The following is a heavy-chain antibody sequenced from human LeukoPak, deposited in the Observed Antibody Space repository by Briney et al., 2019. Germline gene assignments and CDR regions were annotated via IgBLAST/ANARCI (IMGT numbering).Heavy chain of an antibody. CDR2: ISSSSSYI. J-gene: IGHJ4*02. CDR3: ARGENNYGYYYFDY. CDR1: GFTFSSYW. Sequence: GESLRLSCAASGFTFSSYWMHWVRQAPGKGLVWVSSISSSSSYIYYADSVKGRFTISRDNAKNSLYLQMNSLRAEDTAVYYCARGENNYGYYYFDYWGQGTLVTVSS. D-gene: IGHD5-18*01. V-gene: IGHV3-21*01.